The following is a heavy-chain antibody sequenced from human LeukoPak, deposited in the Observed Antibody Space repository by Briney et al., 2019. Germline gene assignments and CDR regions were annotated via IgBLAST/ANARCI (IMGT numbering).Heavy chain of an antibody. D-gene: IGHD4-23*01. Sequence: GGSLRLSCAASGFTFSSYAMHWVRQAPGKGLEWVAVISYDGSNKYYADSVKGRFTISRDNSKNTLYLQMNSLRAEDTAVYYCASGNQYYFDYWGQGTLATVSS. CDR1: GFTFSSYA. CDR2: ISYDGSNK. V-gene: IGHV3-30*04. J-gene: IGHJ4*02. CDR3: ASGNQYYFDY.